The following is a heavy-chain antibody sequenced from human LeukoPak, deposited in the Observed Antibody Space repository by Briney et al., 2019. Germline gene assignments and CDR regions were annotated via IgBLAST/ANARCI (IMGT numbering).Heavy chain of an antibody. CDR1: GFTFSSYG. D-gene: IGHD2-2*01. Sequence: GGSLRLSCAASGFTFSSYGMHWVRQAPGKGLEWVAFIRYDGSNKYYADSVKGRFTISRDNSKNTLYLQMNSLRAEDTAVYYCAKDERDIVVVSGYMDVWGKGTTVTVSS. CDR3: AKDERDIVVVSGYMDV. J-gene: IGHJ6*03. V-gene: IGHV3-30*02. CDR2: IRYDGSNK.